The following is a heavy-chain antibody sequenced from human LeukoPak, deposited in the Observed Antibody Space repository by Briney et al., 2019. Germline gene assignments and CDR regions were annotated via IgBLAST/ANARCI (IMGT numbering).Heavy chain of an antibody. CDR2: IDYSGST. J-gene: IGHJ4*02. Sequence: PSETLSLTCTVSGGSISSGDYYWSWIRQPPGKGLEWIGYIDYSGSTYFNPSLKSRVTISVDTSKNQFSLKLNSVTAADTAIYYCARGPSVPAALPFDYWGQGTLVTVSS. CDR1: GGSISSGDYY. CDR3: ARGPSVPAALPFDY. D-gene: IGHD2-2*01. V-gene: IGHV4-30-4*01.